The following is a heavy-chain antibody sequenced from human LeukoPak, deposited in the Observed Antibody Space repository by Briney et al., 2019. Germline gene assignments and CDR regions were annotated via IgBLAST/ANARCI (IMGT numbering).Heavy chain of an antibody. CDR3: ARHQGGGYSAYYFDY. CDR1: GGSISSGDYY. V-gene: IGHV4-30-4*01. J-gene: IGHJ4*02. D-gene: IGHD5-24*01. CDR2: TYPSGST. Sequence: SETLSLTCTVSGGSISSGDYYWSWIRQPPGKGLEWIGSTYPSGSTYYNPSLKSRVTISVDTSKNHFSLNLSSVTAADTAVYYCARHQGGGYSAYYFDYWGQGTLVTVSS.